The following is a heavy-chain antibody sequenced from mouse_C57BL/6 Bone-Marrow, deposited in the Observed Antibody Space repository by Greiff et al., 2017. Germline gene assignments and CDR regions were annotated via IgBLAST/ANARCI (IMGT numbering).Heavy chain of an antibody. J-gene: IGHJ3*01. CDR1: GFNIKDDY. CDR2: IDPENGDT. Sequence: VQLQQSGAELVRPGASVKLSCTASGFNIKDDYMHWVKQRPEQGLEWIGWIDPENGDTEYASKFQGKATITADTSSNTAYLQLSSLTSEDTAVYYCTTTRVTTGGPWFAYWGQGTLVTVSA. CDR3: TTTRVTTGGPWFAY. D-gene: IGHD2-2*01. V-gene: IGHV14-4*01.